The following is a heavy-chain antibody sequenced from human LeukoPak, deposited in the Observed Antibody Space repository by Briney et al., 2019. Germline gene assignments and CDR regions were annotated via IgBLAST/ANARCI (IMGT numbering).Heavy chain of an antibody. V-gene: IGHV1-18*01. CDR1: GYTFTSYS. J-gene: IGHJ3*02. CDR2: ISAYNGNT. Sequence: ASVTVSCKASGYTFTSYSNSWVRQAPGQGLEWMGWISAYNGNTNYAQKLQGRVTMTTDTSTSTAYMELRSLRSDDTAVYYCARASGYTSVWYDDAFDIWGQGTMVTVSS. CDR3: ARASGYTSVWYDDAFDI. D-gene: IGHD6-19*01.